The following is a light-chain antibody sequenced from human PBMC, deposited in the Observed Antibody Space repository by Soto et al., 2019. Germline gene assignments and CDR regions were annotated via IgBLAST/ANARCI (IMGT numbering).Light chain of an antibody. CDR1: QSLLDSDNGNTY. V-gene: IGKV2-40*01. CDR2: SLS. J-gene: IGKJ1*01. CDR3: MQRKEFPCT. Sequence: DIVITQTPLSLPVSPGEPASISCRSSQSLLDSDNGNTYLDWSQQRPGQSPQLLIHSLSSRASVDPDSVSGSGSGADFTQKIIRLEAGDVGFYYFMQRKEFPCTVGEGTNLDI.